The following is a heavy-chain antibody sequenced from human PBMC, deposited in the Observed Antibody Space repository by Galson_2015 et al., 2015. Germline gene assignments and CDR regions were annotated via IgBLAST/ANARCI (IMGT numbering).Heavy chain of an antibody. J-gene: IGHJ4*02. D-gene: IGHD6-19*01. CDR2: ISVYNGNT. V-gene: IGHV1-18*04. Sequence: SVKVSCKASGYTFSNYGINWVRQAPGQGLEWVAYISVYNGNTKYAHNVTGRATLTTDTSTSTAHLEMRSLRSDDTAVYFCAREIRKLAVPINSYWGQETLVTFS. CDR1: GYTFSNYG. CDR3: AREIRKLAVPINSY.